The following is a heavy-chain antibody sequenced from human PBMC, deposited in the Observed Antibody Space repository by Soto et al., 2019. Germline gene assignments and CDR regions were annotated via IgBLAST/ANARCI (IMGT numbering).Heavy chain of an antibody. V-gene: IGHV3-30*18. Sequence: QVQLVESGGGVVQPGRSLRLSCAASGFTFSVFGMHWVGQAPGKGLEWVAVISNDGNSEHYADSVKGRFTISRDNSKNTFYLQMNSLSVEDTAVYYCAKTITTIGVSSTGRGALLDNWGQGILVSVSS. D-gene: IGHD3-3*01. CDR2: ISNDGNSE. CDR3: AKTITTIGVSSTGRGALLDN. J-gene: IGHJ4*02. CDR1: GFTFSVFG.